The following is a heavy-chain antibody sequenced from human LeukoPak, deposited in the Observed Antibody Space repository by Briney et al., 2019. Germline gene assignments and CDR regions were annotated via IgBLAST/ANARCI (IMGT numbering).Heavy chain of an antibody. Sequence: GGSLRLSCAASGFTFSQYAMNWVRQAPGKGLECVSIITGSGGSTYYADSVKGRFTISRDNSKNTLYLQMDSLRAEDTAVYYCAKDRNYYDRSGYIYYFDYWGQGTLVTVSS. CDR1: GFTFSQYA. D-gene: IGHD3-22*01. CDR2: ITGSGGST. CDR3: AKDRNYYDRSGYIYYFDY. J-gene: IGHJ4*02. V-gene: IGHV3-23*01.